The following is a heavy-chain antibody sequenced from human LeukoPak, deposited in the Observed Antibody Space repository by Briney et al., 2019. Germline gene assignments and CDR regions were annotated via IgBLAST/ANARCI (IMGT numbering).Heavy chain of an antibody. V-gene: IGHV3-23*01. D-gene: IGHD3-10*01. J-gene: IGHJ4*02. Sequence: PGGSLRLSCTASGFTFRNFAMSWVRQAPGKGLEWVSAISGSGDSTYYADSVRGRFTISRDNSRNTLYLQMNSLRAEDTAVYYCARVPGSYYFDYWGQGTLVTVSS. CDR2: ISGSGDST. CDR1: GFTFRNFA. CDR3: ARVPGSYYFDY.